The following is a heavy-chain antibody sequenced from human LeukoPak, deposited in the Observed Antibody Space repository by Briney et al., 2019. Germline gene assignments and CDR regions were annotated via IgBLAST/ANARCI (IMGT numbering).Heavy chain of an antibody. V-gene: IGHV3-23*01. Sequence: GSLRLSCAASGFTFSSYAMSWVRQAPGKGLEWVSAISGSGGSTYYADSVKGRFTISRDNSKNTLYLQMNSLRAEDTAVYYCARVSSHYYDSSGSGPFDYWGQGTLVTVSS. J-gene: IGHJ4*02. D-gene: IGHD3-22*01. CDR3: ARVSSHYYDSSGSGPFDY. CDR1: GFTFSSYA. CDR2: ISGSGGST.